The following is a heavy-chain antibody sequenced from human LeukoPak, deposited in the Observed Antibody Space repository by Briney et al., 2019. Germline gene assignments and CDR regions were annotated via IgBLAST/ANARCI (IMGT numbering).Heavy chain of an antibody. CDR1: GGSFSGYY. Sequence: SETLPLTCAVYGGSFSGYYWSWIRQPPGKGLEWIGEINHSGSTNYNPSLKSRVTISVDTSKNQFSLKLSSVTAADTAVYYCARQKKNYFDYWGQGTLVTVSS. J-gene: IGHJ4*02. CDR3: ARQKKNYFDY. V-gene: IGHV4-34*01. CDR2: INHSGST.